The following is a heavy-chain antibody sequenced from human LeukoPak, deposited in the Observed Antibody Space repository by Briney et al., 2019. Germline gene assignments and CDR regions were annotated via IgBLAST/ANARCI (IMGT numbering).Heavy chain of an antibody. CDR1: GFTFSSYA. V-gene: IGHV3-64D*06. D-gene: IGHD3-9*01. J-gene: IGHJ4*02. CDR2: ISSNGGST. CDR3: VKELLYYDILTGYYPGPTGDY. Sequence: GSLRLSCSASGFTFSSYAMHCVRQPPGKGLEYVSAISSNGGSTYYADSVKGRFTISRDNSKNTLYLQMSSLRAEDTSVYYCVKELLYYDILTGYYPGPTGDYWGQGTLVTVSS.